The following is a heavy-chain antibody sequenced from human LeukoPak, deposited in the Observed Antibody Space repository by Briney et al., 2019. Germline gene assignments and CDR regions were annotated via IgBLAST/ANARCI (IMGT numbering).Heavy chain of an antibody. CDR3: AKEPPGGWSIDL. D-gene: IGHD3-16*01. CDR1: GFTFSSFA. CDR2: MGTDETDI. Sequence: PGGSLRLSCAASGFTFSSFAWHWVRQPPGKGLEWVAIMGTDETDIHYADSVRGRFIISRDNSRNTLSLDMSSLRVEDTAVYYCAKEPPGGWSIDLCGRGTLVSVSS. V-gene: IGHV3-30*02. J-gene: IGHJ2*01.